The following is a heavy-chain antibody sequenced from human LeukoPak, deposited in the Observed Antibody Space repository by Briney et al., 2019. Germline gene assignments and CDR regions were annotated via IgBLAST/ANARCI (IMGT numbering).Heavy chain of an antibody. Sequence: PGRSLRLSCAASGFTFSTYGMHWVRQASGKGLEWVALIWYDGSNQYYADSVKGRFTISRDNVRNTLYLQMNSLGAEDTAVYYCAKAGHSSSFLDYYYYMDVWGKGTTVTVSS. CDR2: IWYDGSNQ. CDR1: GFTFSTYG. CDR3: AKAGHSSSFLDYYYYMDV. J-gene: IGHJ6*03. V-gene: IGHV3-33*06. D-gene: IGHD6-6*01.